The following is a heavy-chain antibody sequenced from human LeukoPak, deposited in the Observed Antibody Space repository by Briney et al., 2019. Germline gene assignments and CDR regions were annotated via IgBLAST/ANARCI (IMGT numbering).Heavy chain of an antibody. CDR3: ARDKRHLVVVTSPDSYFDY. CDR2: LSYDGSNK. CDR1: GFTFSSYA. J-gene: IGHJ4*02. Sequence: GGSLRLSCAASGFTFSSYAMHWVCQAPGKGLDWVAVLSYDGSNKYYADSVKGRFTISRDNSKNTLYLQMNSLRADDSAVYYCARDKRHLVVVTSPDSYFDYWGQGTLVSVSS. D-gene: IGHD2-21*02. V-gene: IGHV3-30-3*01.